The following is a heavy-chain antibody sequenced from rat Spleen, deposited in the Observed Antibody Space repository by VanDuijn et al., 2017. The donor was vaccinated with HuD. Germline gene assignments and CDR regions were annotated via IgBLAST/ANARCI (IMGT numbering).Heavy chain of an antibody. CDR2: ISYDGSST. CDR1: GFTFSDYY. Sequence: EVQLVESDGGLVQPGRSLKLSCAASGFTFSDYYMAWVRQAPTKGLEWVATISYDGSSTYYRDSVKGRFPISRDNAKNTLYLQMDSLRSEDTATYYCARETGYNSYFDYWGQGVLVTVSS. V-gene: IGHV5-29*01. CDR3: ARETGYNSYFDY. J-gene: IGHJ2*01. D-gene: IGHD1-4*01.